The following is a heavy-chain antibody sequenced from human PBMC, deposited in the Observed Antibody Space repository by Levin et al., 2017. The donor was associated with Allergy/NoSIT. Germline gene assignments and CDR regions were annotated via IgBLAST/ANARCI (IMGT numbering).Heavy chain of an antibody. V-gene: IGHV3-23*01. CDR2: ISGSGGST. J-gene: IGHJ3*02. CDR3: AKGRCRGSCYPSSDDAFDI. D-gene: IGHD2-15*01. Sequence: GGSLRLSCAASEFIFSNYAMSWVRQAPGKGLEWVSGISGSGGSTYHADSVKGRFTISRDNSKSTVYLQMNSLSAEDTALYYCAKGRCRGSCYPSSDDAFDIWGQGTMVTVSS. CDR1: EFIFSNYA.